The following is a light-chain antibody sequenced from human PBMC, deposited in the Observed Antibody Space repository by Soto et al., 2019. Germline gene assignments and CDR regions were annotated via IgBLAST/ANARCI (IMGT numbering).Light chain of an antibody. CDR3: VTWDNIVSSVV. J-gene: IGLJ2*01. CDR2: DND. CDR1: NSNIEHNY. V-gene: IGLV1-51*01. Sequence: QYVLTQAPSVSAAPGQKVTISCSGSNSNIEHNYVSWYQQFPGTAPKLLIYDNDHRPSDIPDRFSGSKSGTPATLAITGLQTGDEADYYCVTWDNIVSSVVFGGGTKVTVL.